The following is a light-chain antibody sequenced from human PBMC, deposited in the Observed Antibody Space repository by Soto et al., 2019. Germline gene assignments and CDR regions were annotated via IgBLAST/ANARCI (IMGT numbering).Light chain of an antibody. CDR3: SSYTTSYFYV. V-gene: IGLV2-14*01. CDR1: GRDIGAYDY. Sequence: QSVLTQPASVSGSPGQSIPISCSGSGRDIGAYDYVSWYQQHPGNAPKLLISGVKNRPSGVSYRFSASKSAFTASLTISGLQAEDEAHYYCSSYTTSYFYVFGPGTKVTVL. J-gene: IGLJ1*01. CDR2: GVK.